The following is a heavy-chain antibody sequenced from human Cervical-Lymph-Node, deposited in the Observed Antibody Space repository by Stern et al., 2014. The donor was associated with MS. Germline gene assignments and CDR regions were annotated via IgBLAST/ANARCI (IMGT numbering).Heavy chain of an antibody. Sequence: VQLVQSGSELKKPGASVKVSCKASGYTFTTYAMNWVRQAPGQVLEWLGWINTNTGNPAYAQGFTGRFVFSLDTSVNTAYLQISSLKAEDTAIYYCATIPPRGMDVWGQGTTVTVSS. CDR2: INTNTGNP. V-gene: IGHV7-4-1*02. J-gene: IGHJ6*02. D-gene: IGHD3-9*01. CDR1: GYTFTTYA. CDR3: ATIPPRGMDV.